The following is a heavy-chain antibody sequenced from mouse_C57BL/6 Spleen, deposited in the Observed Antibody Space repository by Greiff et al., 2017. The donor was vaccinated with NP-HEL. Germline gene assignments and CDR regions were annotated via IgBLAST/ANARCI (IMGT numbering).Heavy chain of an antibody. V-gene: IGHV1-55*01. CDR2: IYPGSGST. J-gene: IGHJ4*01. CDR3: ARSIYDGNCFYYAMDY. Sequence: QVQLQQPGAELVKPGASVKMSCKASGYTFTSYWITWVKQRPGQGLEWIGDIYPGSGSTNYNEKFKSKATLTVDTSSSTAYMQLSSLTSEDSAVYYCARSIYDGNCFYYAMDYWGQGTSVTVSS. CDR1: GYTFTSYW. D-gene: IGHD2-1*01.